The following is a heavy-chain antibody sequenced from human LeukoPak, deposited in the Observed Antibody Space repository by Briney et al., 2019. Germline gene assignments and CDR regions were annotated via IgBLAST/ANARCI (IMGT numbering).Heavy chain of an antibody. V-gene: IGHV3-64D*06. D-gene: IGHD2-21*01. CDR2: ISTNGGST. J-gene: IGHJ5*02. CDR1: GVPFSDYA. Sequence: GGSLTLSCSAAGVPFSDYAIHWVRQAPGKGLQYFSAISTNGGSTYYADSVKGRFTISRDNSKNTLYLQMSSLRAEDTAVYYCVRGDRWFDPGGQGTLVTVSS. CDR3: VRGDRWFDP.